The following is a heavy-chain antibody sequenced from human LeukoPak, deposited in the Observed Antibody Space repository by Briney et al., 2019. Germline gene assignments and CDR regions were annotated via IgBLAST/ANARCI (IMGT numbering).Heavy chain of an antibody. Sequence: GGSLRLSCAASGFTFSSYAMHWVRQAPGKGLEYVSAISSNGGSTCYANSVKGRFTISRDNSKNTLYLQMGSLRAEDMAVYYCARGGYSYGFLLEQYYFDYWGQGTLVTVSS. CDR1: GFTFSSYA. D-gene: IGHD5-18*01. J-gene: IGHJ4*02. CDR2: ISSNGGST. V-gene: IGHV3-64*01. CDR3: ARGGYSYGFLLEQYYFDY.